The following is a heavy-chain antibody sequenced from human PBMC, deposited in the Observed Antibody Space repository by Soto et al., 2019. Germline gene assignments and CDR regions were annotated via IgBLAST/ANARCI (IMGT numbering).Heavy chain of an antibody. CDR3: AKNDDDIYGTLYCFDN. CDR2: IYSGGST. Sequence: GGSLRLSCAASGLTVSSNYINWVRQAPGKGLEWVSVIYSGGSTDYADSVKGRFTISRDNSKNTLYLQMNSLRADDSAEYYCAKNDDDIYGTLYCFDNWGRGTLVTVSS. V-gene: IGHV3-53*01. CDR1: GLTVSSNY. J-gene: IGHJ4*02. D-gene: IGHD1-1*01.